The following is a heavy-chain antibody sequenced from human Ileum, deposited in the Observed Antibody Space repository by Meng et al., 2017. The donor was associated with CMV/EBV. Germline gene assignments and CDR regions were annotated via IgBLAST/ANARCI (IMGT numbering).Heavy chain of an antibody. Sequence: TVSGGSISDGGHYWNWIRQLPGKGLEWIGYIYSTGNTHYNPSLKSRVTMSADTAKNQLSLTLTSVTAADTAVYYCARVGSSGWGLQYWGQGALVTVSS. D-gene: IGHD6-19*01. V-gene: IGHV4-31*02. CDR2: IYSTGNT. CDR1: GGSISDGGHY. CDR3: ARVGSSGWGLQY. J-gene: IGHJ4*02.